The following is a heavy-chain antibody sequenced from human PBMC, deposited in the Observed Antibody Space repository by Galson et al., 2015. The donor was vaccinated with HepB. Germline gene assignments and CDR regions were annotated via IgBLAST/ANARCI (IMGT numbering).Heavy chain of an antibody. D-gene: IGHD3-22*01. J-gene: IGHJ4*02. CDR1: GFTFSSYA. CDR2: ISYDGSNK. V-gene: IGHV3-30*04. CDR3: ARAGSGKDYYDSSGYLELSHDY. Sequence: SLRLSCAASGFTFSSYAMHWVRQAPGKGLEWVAVISYDGSNKYYADSVKGRFTISRDNSKNTLYLQMNSLRAEDTAVYYCARAGSGKDYYDSSGYLELSHDYWGQGTLVTVSS.